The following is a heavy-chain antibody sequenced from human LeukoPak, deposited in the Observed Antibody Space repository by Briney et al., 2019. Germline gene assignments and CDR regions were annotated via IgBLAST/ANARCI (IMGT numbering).Heavy chain of an antibody. V-gene: IGHV3-11*01. J-gene: IGHJ6*03. CDR1: GFTFSDHH. Sequence: PGGSLRLPCAASGFTFSDHHMTWIRQAQGQGLERTSYISGDGETIYFTDSVKGRFSVSRDNAKCSLYLQMDRLRVDDTAVYYCARTYGYYYYFLDVWGKGSTVIVS. CDR3: ARTYGYYYYFLDV. CDR2: ISGDGETI. D-gene: IGHD3-10*01.